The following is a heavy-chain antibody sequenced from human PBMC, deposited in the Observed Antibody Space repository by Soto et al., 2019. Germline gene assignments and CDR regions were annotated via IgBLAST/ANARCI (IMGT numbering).Heavy chain of an antibody. J-gene: IGHJ6*04. Sequence: ASVKVSCKASGYTFTRYGISWVRQAPGQGLEWMGWISAYNGNTNYAQKLQGRVTMTTDTSTSTAYMELRSLRSDDTAVYYCAIDIYDRVVDNGPRYYYDMDVWGKGTTVTVSS. CDR3: AIDIYDRVVDNGPRYYYDMDV. CDR2: ISAYNGNT. V-gene: IGHV1-18*01. CDR1: GYTFTRYG. D-gene: IGHD2-15*01.